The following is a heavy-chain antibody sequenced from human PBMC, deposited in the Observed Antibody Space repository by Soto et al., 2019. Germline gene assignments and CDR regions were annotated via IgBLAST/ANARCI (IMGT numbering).Heavy chain of an antibody. D-gene: IGHD2-2*01. Sequence: QVQLVQSGAEVKKPGASVKVSCKASGYSFTSYAIYWVRQAPGQRLEWMGWINAGNGNTKYSQKLQGRVTFTRDTSASTAHMELSSLRSEDTAVYFCARGVENIVVVLDVFGYYGMDVWGQGTTVTVSS. CDR2: INAGNGNT. V-gene: IGHV1-3*01. J-gene: IGHJ6*02. CDR1: GYSFTSYA. CDR3: ARGVENIVVVLDVFGYYGMDV.